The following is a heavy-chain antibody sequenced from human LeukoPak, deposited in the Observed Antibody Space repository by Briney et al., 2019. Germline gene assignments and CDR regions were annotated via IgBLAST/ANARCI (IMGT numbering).Heavy chain of an antibody. J-gene: IGHJ4*02. CDR3: ARDRFGMATTEVYFDY. Sequence: SETLSLTCTVSGGSISSSSYYWGWIRQPPGKGLEWIGSIYYSGSTYYNPSLKSRVTISVDTSKNQFSLKLSSVTAADTAVYYCARDRFGMATTEVYFDYWGQGTLVTVSS. CDR2: IYYSGST. CDR1: GGSISSSSYY. D-gene: IGHD5-24*01. V-gene: IGHV4-39*07.